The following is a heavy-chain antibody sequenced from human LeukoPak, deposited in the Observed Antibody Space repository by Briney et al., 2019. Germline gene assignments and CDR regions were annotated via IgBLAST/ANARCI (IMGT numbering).Heavy chain of an antibody. CDR2: IKQDGSEK. D-gene: IGHD3-22*01. J-gene: IGHJ3*02. Sequence: GGSLRLSCAASGFTFSSYWMSWVRQAPGKGPEWVANIKQDGSEKYYVDSVKGRFTISRDNAKNSLYLQMNSLRAEDTAVYYCARDLYYEGGAFDIWGQGTMVTVSS. V-gene: IGHV3-7*01. CDR3: ARDLYYEGGAFDI. CDR1: GFTFSSYW.